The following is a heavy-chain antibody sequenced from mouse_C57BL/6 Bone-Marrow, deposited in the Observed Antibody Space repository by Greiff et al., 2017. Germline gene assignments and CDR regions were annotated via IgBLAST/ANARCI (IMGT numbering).Heavy chain of an antibody. CDR1: GYTFTSYW. V-gene: IGHV1-64*01. D-gene: IGHD2-2*01. Sequence: QVQLQQPGAELVKPGASVKLSCKASGYTFTSYWMHWVKQRPGQGLEWIGMIHPNSGSTNYNEKFKSKATLTVEKSSSTAYMQLSSLTSEDSAVYYGARSGSSMVTTGGGFAYWGKGTMVTVSA. CDR2: IHPNSGST. CDR3: ARSGSSMVTTGGGFAY. J-gene: IGHJ3*01.